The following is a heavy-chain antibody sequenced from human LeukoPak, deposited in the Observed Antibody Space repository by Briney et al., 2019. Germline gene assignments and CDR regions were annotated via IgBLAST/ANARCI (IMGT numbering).Heavy chain of an antibody. CDR3: AKGAYYDL. CDR2: VSSSGENT. V-gene: IGHV3-23*01. CDR1: DFTFSSPG. Sequence: GGSLRLSCAASDFTFSSPGMTWVRQAPGKGLEWVSTVSSSGENTYYADSVKGRFTISRDNSKNTLYLQMNSLRAEDTAVYYCAKGAYYDLWGQGTLVTVSS. D-gene: IGHD3-22*01. J-gene: IGHJ4*02.